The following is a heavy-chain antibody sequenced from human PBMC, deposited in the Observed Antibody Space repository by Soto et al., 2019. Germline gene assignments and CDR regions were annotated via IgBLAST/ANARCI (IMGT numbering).Heavy chain of an antibody. CDR1: GGSVSGSY. CDR2: VYYTGST. J-gene: IGHJ4*02. V-gene: IGHV4-59*02. D-gene: IGHD6-19*01. CDR3: ARSVAVPGAHIDY. Sequence: XGTLSLTFSVSGGSVSGSYWSWIRQSPGKGLEWLGYVYYTGSTNYSPSLRSRVSISVDTSKNEFSLRLSSVTAADTAVYFCARSVAVPGAHIDYWGQGTQVTVSS.